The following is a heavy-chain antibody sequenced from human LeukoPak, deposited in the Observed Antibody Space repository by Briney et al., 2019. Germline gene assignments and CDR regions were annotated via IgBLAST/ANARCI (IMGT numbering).Heavy chain of an antibody. J-gene: IGHJ4*02. CDR2: IWYDGSNK. CDR3: AREPHSPLEELDY. V-gene: IGHV3-33*01. D-gene: IGHD2-15*01. Sequence: GGSLRLSCAASGSTFSSYGMHWVRQAPGKGLEWVAVIWYDGSNKYYADSVKGRFTISRDNSKNTLYLQMNSLRAEDTAVYFCAREPHSPLEELDYWGQGTLVTVSS. CDR1: GSTFSSYG.